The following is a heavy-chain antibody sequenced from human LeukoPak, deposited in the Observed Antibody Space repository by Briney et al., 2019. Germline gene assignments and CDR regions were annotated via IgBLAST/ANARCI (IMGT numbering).Heavy chain of an antibody. Sequence: PPGGSLRLSCAASGFTFDDYAMHWVRHAPGKGLEWVSLISWDGGSTYYADSVKGRFTISRDNSKNSLYLQMNSLRAEDTALYYCAKGWGSSGYYTNIDYWGQGTLVTVSS. CDR3: AKGWGSSGYYTNIDY. CDR2: ISWDGGST. V-gene: IGHV3-43D*03. J-gene: IGHJ4*02. CDR1: GFTFDDYA. D-gene: IGHD3-22*01.